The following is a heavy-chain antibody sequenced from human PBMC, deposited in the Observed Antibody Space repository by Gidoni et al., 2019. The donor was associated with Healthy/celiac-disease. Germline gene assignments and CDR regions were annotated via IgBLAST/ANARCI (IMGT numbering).Heavy chain of an antibody. CDR1: GYTFTSYA. Sequence: QVQLVQSGAEVKKPGASVKVSCKASGYTFTSYAMHWVRQAPGQRLEWMGWINAGNGNTKYSQKFQGRVTITRDTSASTAYMELSSLRSEDTAVYYCARVGCSSTSCYGWFDYWGQGTLVTVSS. V-gene: IGHV1-3*01. CDR2: INAGNGNT. CDR3: ARVGCSSTSCYGWFDY. J-gene: IGHJ5*01. D-gene: IGHD2-2*01.